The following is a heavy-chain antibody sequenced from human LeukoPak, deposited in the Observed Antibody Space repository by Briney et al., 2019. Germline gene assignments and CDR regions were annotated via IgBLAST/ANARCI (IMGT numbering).Heavy chain of an antibody. CDR3: ARVLWHDSSGSEGY. CDR2: ISSSTSYI. D-gene: IGHD3-22*01. J-gene: IGHJ4*02. V-gene: IGHV3-21*01. CDR1: GFTFSSYS. Sequence: GGSLRLSCAASGFTFSSYSMNWVRQAPGKGLEWVSSISSSTSYIYYADSVKGRFTISRDNAKKSLYLQMNSLRDEDTAVSYCARVLWHDSSGSEGYWGQGPLVTVSS.